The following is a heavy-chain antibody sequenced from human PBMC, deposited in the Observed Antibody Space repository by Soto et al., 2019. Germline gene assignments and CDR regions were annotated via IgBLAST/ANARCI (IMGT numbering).Heavy chain of an antibody. D-gene: IGHD3-22*01. Sequence: PGGSLRLCCAASGLTFCSYAMHWVRQAPGKGLEWVAVISYDGSNKYYADSVKGRFTISRDNSKNTLYLQMNSLRAEDTAVYYCARTTLPPRITMMGYYGMDVWGQGTTVTVSS. V-gene: IGHV3-30-3*01. CDR2: ISYDGSNK. J-gene: IGHJ6*02. CDR1: GLTFCSYA. CDR3: ARTTLPPRITMMGYYGMDV.